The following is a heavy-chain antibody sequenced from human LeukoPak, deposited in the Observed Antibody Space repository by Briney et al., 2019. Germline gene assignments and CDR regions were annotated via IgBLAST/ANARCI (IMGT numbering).Heavy chain of an antibody. Sequence: SETPSLTCAVYGGSFSGYYWSWIRQPPGKGLEWIGEINHSGSTNYNPSLKSRVTISVDTSKNQFSLKLSSVTAADTAVYYCARRRGSGTYYFDYWGQGTLVTVSS. CDR3: ARRRGSGTYYFDY. V-gene: IGHV4-34*01. D-gene: IGHD6-19*01. CDR1: GGSFSGYY. J-gene: IGHJ4*02. CDR2: INHSGST.